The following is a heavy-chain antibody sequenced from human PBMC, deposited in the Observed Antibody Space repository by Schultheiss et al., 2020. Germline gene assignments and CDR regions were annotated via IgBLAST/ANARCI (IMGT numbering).Heavy chain of an antibody. V-gene: IGHV5-51*01. Sequence: GESLKISCKGSGYSFTSYWIGWVRQMPGKGLEWMGIIYPGDSDTRYSPSFQGQVTISADKSISTAYLQWSSLKASDTAMYYCAREAVVQGQRVYYFDYWGQGTLVTVSS. CDR2: IYPGDSDT. CDR3: AREAVVQGQRVYYFDY. CDR1: GYSFTSYW. D-gene: IGHD3-10*01. J-gene: IGHJ4*02.